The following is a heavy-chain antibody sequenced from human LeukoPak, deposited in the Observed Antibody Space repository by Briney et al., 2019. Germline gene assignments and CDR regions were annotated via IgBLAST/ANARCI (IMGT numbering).Heavy chain of an antibody. Sequence: KPSETLSLTCTVSGGSINSNDYYWGWIRQPPGKGLEWIGSIYYNGNTYYHSSLKSRVTISVDTSKKQFSLKLSSVPAADTAVYCCARDRSGHIYGRFDSWGQGALVTVSS. V-gene: IGHV4-39*07. CDR2: IYYNGNT. D-gene: IGHD5-18*01. CDR1: GGSINSNDYY. CDR3: ARDRSGHIYGRFDS. J-gene: IGHJ4*02.